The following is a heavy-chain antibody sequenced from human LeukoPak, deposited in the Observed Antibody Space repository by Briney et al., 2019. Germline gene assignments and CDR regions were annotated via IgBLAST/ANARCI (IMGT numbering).Heavy chain of an antibody. J-gene: IGHJ2*01. D-gene: IGHD1-26*01. CDR1: GYTLTELS. CDR2: INPNSGGT. Sequence: ASVKVSCKVSGYTLTELSMHWVRQAPGQGLEWMGWINPNSGGTNYAQKFQGRVTMTRDTSISTAYMELSRLRSDDTAVYYCARGWRGRAWYFDLWGRGTLVTVSS. V-gene: IGHV1-2*02. CDR3: ARGWRGRAWYFDL.